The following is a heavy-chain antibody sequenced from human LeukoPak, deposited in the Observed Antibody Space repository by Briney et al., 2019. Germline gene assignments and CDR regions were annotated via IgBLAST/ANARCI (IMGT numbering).Heavy chain of an antibody. D-gene: IGHD1-26*01. CDR2: MKSKTDGGTT. V-gene: IGHV3-15*01. CDR1: GFTFSNAW. Sequence: GGTLRLSCAASGFTFSNAWMSWVRQAPGPGLEWVGRMKSKTDGGTTDYAAPVKGRFTISRDDSKNTLYLQTNSLKTEDTAVYYCTTTLFIVGATGVDYWGQGTLVTVSS. J-gene: IGHJ4*02. CDR3: TTTLFIVGATGVDY.